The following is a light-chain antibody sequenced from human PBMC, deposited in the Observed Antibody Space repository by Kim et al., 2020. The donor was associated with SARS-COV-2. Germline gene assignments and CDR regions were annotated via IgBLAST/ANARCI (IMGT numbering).Light chain of an antibody. J-gene: IGLJ2*01. V-gene: IGLV3-25*03. CDR1: ALPKHY. CDR3: QSADSSGTYVL. Sequence: SYELTQPPSVSVSPGQTARITCSGDALPKHYAYWYQQKPGQAPVLVIYKDSERPSGIPERFSGSSSGTTVTLTISGVQAEDEADYYCQSADSSGTYVLFGGGTQLTVL. CDR2: KDS.